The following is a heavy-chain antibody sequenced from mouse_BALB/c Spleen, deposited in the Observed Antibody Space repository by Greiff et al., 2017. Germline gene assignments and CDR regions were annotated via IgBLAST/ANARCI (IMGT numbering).Heavy chain of an antibody. V-gene: IGHV7-3*02. D-gene: IGHD1-1*01. CDR1: GFTFTDYY. CDR2: IRNKANGYTT. CDR3: ARDITTVVAPFAY. J-gene: IGHJ3*01. Sequence: EVHLVESGGGLVQPGGSLRLSCATSGFTFTDYYMSWVRQPPGKALEWLGFIRNKANGYTTEYSASVKGRFTISRDNSQSILYLQMNTLRAEDSATYYCARDITTVVAPFAYWGQGTLVTVSA.